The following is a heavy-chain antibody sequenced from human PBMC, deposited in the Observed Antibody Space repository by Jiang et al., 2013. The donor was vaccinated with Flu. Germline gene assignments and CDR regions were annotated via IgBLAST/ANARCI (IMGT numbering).Heavy chain of an antibody. CDR1: GFSLSTNGMR. CDR3: AHRLGYCTSTTCAWYFDY. J-gene: IGHJ4*02. CDR2: IDWDDDK. V-gene: IGHV2-70*04. D-gene: IGHD2-2*01. Sequence: KPTQTLTLTCSFSGFSLSTNGMRVSWIRQPPGKALEWLARIDWDDDKFYNTSLKTRLTISKDTSKNQVVLTMTNMDPVDTATYYCAHRLGYCTSTTCAWYFDYWGQGTLVTVSS.